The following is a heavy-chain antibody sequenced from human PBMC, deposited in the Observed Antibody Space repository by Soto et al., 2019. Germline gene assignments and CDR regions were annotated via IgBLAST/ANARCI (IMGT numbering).Heavy chain of an antibody. V-gene: IGHV3-21*01. CDR1: GFTFSSYS. CDR2: ISSSSSYI. D-gene: IGHD6-6*01. J-gene: IGHJ5*02. CDR3: ARDSWSSSSSANNNWSDP. Sequence: GGSLRLSCAASGFTFSSYSMNWVRQAPGKGLEWVSSISSSSSYIYYADSVKGRFTISRDNAKNSLYLQMNSLRAEDTAVYYCARDSWSSSSSANNNWSDPWGQGTLVTVSS.